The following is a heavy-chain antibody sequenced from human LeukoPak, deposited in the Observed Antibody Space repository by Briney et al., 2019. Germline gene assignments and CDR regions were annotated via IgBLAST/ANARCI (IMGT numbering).Heavy chain of an antibody. CDR1: GGSISSYY. D-gene: IGHD3-10*01. CDR3: ARSSITMVRGPNLMDV. Sequence: SETLSLTCTVSGGSISSYYWSWIRQPPGKGLEWIGYIYYSGSTNYNPSLKSRVTISVDTSKNQFSLKLSSVTAADTAVYYCARSSITMVRGPNLMDVWGQGTTVTVSS. J-gene: IGHJ6*02. V-gene: IGHV4-59*01. CDR2: IYYSGST.